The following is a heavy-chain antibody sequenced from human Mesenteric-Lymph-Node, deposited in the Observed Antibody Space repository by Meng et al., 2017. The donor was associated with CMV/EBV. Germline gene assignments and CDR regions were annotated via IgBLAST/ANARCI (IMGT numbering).Heavy chain of an antibody. Sequence: GESLKISCAASGFTFGTYWMSWVRQAPGKGLEWVANIKQDGTEKYYVDSVKGRFTISRDNPKNSLYLHMNTLRPDDTAVYYCARGPGSGSYSRGYWGQGTLVTVSS. CDR2: IKQDGTEK. CDR1: GFTFGTYW. V-gene: IGHV3-7*01. J-gene: IGHJ4*02. D-gene: IGHD1-26*01. CDR3: ARGPGSGSYSRGY.